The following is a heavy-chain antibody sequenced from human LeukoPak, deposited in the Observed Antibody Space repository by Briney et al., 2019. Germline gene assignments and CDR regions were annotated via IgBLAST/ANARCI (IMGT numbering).Heavy chain of an antibody. J-gene: IGHJ3*02. Sequence: GESLKISCKGSGYSFTSYWIGWVRQMPGKGLEWMGIIYPDDSDTRYSPSFQGQVTISADKSISTAYLQWSSLKASDTAMYYCARHEGYCISSSCSDTFDIWGQGTMVTVSS. D-gene: IGHD2-2*01. V-gene: IGHV5-51*01. CDR1: GYSFTSYW. CDR2: IYPDDSDT. CDR3: ARHEGYCISSSCSDTFDI.